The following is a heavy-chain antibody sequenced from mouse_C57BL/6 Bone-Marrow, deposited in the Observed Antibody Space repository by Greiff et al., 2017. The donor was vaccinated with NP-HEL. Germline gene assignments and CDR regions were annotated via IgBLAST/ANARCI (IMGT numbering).Heavy chain of an antibody. Sequence: EVQLQESGTVLARPGASVKMSCKTSGYTFTSYWMHWVKQRPGQGLEWIGAIYPGNSDTSYNQKFKGKAKLTAVTSASTAYMELSSLTNEDSAVYYCTRGCAYWGQGTLVTVSA. CDR3: TRGCAY. CDR1: GYTFTSYW. V-gene: IGHV1-5*01. CDR2: IYPGNSDT. J-gene: IGHJ3*01.